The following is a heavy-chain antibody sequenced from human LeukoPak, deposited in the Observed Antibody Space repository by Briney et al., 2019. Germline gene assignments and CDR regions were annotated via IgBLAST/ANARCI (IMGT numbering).Heavy chain of an antibody. D-gene: IGHD6-13*01. V-gene: IGHV3-74*01. CDR1: GFTFTIYW. CDR2: INSDGSTT. J-gene: IGHJ3*02. Sequence: GGSLRLSCATSGFTFTIYWMHWVRQAPGKGLVWVSRINSDGSTTSYAASVKGRFTISRDNAKNTLYLQMNSLRAEDTAVYYCARAVRIAAAIQDAFDIWGQGTMVTVSS. CDR3: ARAVRIAAAIQDAFDI.